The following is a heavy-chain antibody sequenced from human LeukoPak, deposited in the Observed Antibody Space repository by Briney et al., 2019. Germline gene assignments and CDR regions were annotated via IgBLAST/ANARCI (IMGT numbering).Heavy chain of an antibody. CDR1: GFTFSSYW. CDR3: TKLDYDILTGYKPPIDY. J-gene: IGHJ4*02. V-gene: IGHV3-74*01. D-gene: IGHD3-9*01. CDR2: INSDGSST. Sequence: GGSLRLSCAASGFTFSSYWMHWVRQAPGKGLVWVSRINSDGSSTSYADSVKGRFTISRDNSKNTLYLQMNSLRAEDTAVYYCTKLDYDILTGYKPPIDYWGQGTLVTVSS.